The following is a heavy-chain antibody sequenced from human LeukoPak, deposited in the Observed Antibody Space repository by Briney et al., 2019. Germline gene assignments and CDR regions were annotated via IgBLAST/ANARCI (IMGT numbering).Heavy chain of an antibody. D-gene: IGHD2-2*01. CDR1: GFTFSSYG. CDR3: AKSRARYCSSTSCYLSPDY. V-gene: IGHV3-30*18. J-gene: IGHJ4*02. Sequence: PGGSLRLSCAASGFTFSSYGMHWVRQAPGKGLEWVAVISCNGSKKYYADSVKGRFTISRDNPKNQLYLQMNSLRAEDTAVYYCAKSRARYCSSTSCYLSPDYWGQGTLVTVSS. CDR2: ISCNGSKK.